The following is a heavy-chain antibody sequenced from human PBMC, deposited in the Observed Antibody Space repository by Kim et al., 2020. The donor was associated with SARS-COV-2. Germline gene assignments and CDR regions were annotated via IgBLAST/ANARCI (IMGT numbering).Heavy chain of an antibody. Sequence: GGSLRLSCVASGFTFTNYAMSWVRQAPGKGLEWVSGISDSGSSAYYADSVEGRFTLSRDNSKSALYLQMNSLRADDTAIYYCAKALGSCRGVACYARIDSCGQGTLVTVSS. V-gene: IGHV3-23*01. CDR1: GFTFTNYA. J-gene: IGHJ4*02. CDR3: AKALGSCRGVACYARIDS. CDR2: ISDSGSSA. D-gene: IGHD2-15*01.